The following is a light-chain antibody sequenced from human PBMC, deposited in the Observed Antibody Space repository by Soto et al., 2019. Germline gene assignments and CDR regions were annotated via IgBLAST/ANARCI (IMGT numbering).Light chain of an antibody. J-gene: IGKJ1*01. Sequence: EIVLTQSPATLSSSPGETATLSCRTSQYVGTRLAWYQHEPGQAPRLLIYYTSNRATGVPARFSGSGSGTDFTLTISSLAPEDFAIYYCHQRQSWPRTFGQGTKVDIK. CDR2: YTS. CDR3: HQRQSWPRT. V-gene: IGKV3-11*01. CDR1: QYVGTR.